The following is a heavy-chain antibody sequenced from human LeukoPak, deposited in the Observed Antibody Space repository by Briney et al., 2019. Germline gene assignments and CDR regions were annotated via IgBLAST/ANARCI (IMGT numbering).Heavy chain of an antibody. D-gene: IGHD6-19*01. CDR2: IYYSGST. V-gene: IGHV4-59*01. CDR1: GGSISSYY. J-gene: IGHJ6*03. CDR3: ARTRRSGWEGDYYYMDV. Sequence: SETLSLTCTVSGGSISSYYWSWIRQPPGKGLEWIGYIYYSGSTNYNPSLKSRVTISVDTSKNQFSLKLSSVTAADTAVYYCARTRRSGWEGDYYYMDVWGEGTTVTVSS.